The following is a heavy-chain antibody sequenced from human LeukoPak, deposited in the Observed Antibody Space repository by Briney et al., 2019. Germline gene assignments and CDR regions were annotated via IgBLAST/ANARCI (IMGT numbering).Heavy chain of an antibody. CDR3: VIGYQLLDAFDI. D-gene: IGHD2-2*01. J-gene: IGHJ3*02. CDR2: MNPNSGNT. V-gene: IGHV1-8*01. CDR1: GYTFTSFD. Sequence: ASVKVSCKASGYTFTSFDINWVRQATGQGLEWMGWMNPNSGNTGYAQRLQGRVTMTRCTSITTAYMELSSLRSEDTAVYYCVIGYQLLDAFDIWGQGTMVTVSS.